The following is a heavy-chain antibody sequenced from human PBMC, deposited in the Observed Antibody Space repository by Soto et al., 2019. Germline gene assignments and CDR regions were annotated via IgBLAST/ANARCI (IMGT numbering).Heavy chain of an antibody. V-gene: IGHV1-18*01. CDR3: ARAKVPAAREYYYYYMDV. J-gene: IGHJ6*03. D-gene: IGHD2-2*01. Sequence: QVQLVQSGAEVTKPGASVKVSCKASGYTLTSYGISWVRQAPGQGLEWMGRISAYNGNTNYAQKLQGRVTMTTDTSTSTAYMELRSLRSDDTAVYYCARAKVPAAREYYYYYMDVWGKGTTVTVSS. CDR2: ISAYNGNT. CDR1: GYTLTSYG.